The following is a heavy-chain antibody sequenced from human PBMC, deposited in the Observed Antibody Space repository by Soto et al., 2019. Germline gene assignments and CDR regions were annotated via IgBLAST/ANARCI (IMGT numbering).Heavy chain of an antibody. D-gene: IGHD5-18*01. CDR3: ARDLVDTAMVYYYGMDV. Sequence: ASVKVSCKASGYTFTSYYMHWVRQAPGQELEWMGIINPSGGSTSYAQKFQGRVTMTRDTSTSTVYMELSSLRSEDTAVYYCARDLVDTAMVYYYGMDVWGQGTTVTVSS. J-gene: IGHJ6*02. CDR2: INPSGGST. CDR1: GYTFTSYY. V-gene: IGHV1-46*01.